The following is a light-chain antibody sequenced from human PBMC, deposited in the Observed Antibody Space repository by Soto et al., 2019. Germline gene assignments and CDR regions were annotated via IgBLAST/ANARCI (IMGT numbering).Light chain of an antibody. CDR3: QQSYSTPLT. J-gene: IGKJ4*01. Sequence: DIQMTQSPSSLSASVGARVTITCRASQSVSTYLNWYQHKPGKAPKLLIYAASSLQSGVPSRFSGSGSGTDFTLTISSLQPEDFATYYCQQSYSTPLTFGGGTKVEIK. V-gene: IGKV1-39*01. CDR2: AAS. CDR1: QSVSTY.